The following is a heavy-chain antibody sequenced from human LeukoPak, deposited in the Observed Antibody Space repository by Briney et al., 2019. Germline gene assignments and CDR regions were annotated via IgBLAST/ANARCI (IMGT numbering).Heavy chain of an antibody. CDR2: ISSSSSYI. D-gene: IGHD3-10*01. CDR1: GFTFSSYS. V-gene: IGHV3-21*04. J-gene: IGHJ4*02. Sequence: GGSLRLSCAASGFTFSSYSMSWVRQAPGKGLEWVSSISSSSSYIYYADSVKGRFTISRDNAKNSLYLQVNSLRAEDTALYYCAKDIRRYGSGMGYWGQGTLVTVSS. CDR3: AKDIRRYGSGMGY.